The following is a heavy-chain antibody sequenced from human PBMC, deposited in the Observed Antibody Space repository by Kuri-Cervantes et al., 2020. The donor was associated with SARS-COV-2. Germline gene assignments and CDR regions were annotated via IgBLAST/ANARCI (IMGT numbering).Heavy chain of an antibody. CDR2: IRYDGSNK. V-gene: IGHV3-30*02. CDR1: GFTFSSYG. CDR3: ARDLYMRRLDAFDI. J-gene: IGHJ3*02. Sequence: GGSLRLSCAASGFTFSSYGMHWVRQAPGKGLEWVAFIRYDGSNKYYADSVKGRFTISRDNSKSTLYLQMNSLRAEDTAVYYCARDLYMRRLDAFDIWGQGTMVTVSS. D-gene: IGHD1-1*01.